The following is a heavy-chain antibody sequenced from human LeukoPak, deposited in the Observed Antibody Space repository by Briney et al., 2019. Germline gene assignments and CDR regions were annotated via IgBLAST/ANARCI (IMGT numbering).Heavy chain of an antibody. V-gene: IGHV3-48*01. CDR1: GFTFSSYS. CDR2: ISSSSTI. D-gene: IGHD6-19*01. Sequence: GGSLRLSCAASGFTFSSYSMNWVRQAPGKGLEWVSYISSSSTIYYAGSVKGRFTISRDNAKNSLYLQMNSLRAEDTAVYYCARDPVFSSGWYAEYYFDYWGQGTLVTVSS. J-gene: IGHJ4*02. CDR3: ARDPVFSSGWYAEYYFDY.